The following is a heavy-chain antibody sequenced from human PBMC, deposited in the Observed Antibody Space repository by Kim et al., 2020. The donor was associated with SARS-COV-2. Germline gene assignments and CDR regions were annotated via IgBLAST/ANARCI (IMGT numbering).Heavy chain of an antibody. D-gene: IGHD2-2*01. Sequence: SETLSLTCSVSGGSIRSGGKFWTWIRQHPAKGLEWIGYISYSGNSHYSPSLRSRVSISLQTSENQSSLELTSVTAADTAVYYCARGQPLDYWGQGILVT. CDR3: ARGQPLDY. J-gene: IGHJ4*02. CDR2: ISYSGNS. CDR1: GGSIRSGGKF. V-gene: IGHV4-31*03.